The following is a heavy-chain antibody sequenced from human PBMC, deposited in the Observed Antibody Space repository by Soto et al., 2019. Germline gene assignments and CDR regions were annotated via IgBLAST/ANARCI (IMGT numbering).Heavy chain of an antibody. CDR3: ARLGAYYKSLDP. Sequence: PSETLSLTCTVSGGSISSSSYYWGWIRQPPGKGLEWIGSIYYSGSTYYNPSLKSRVTISVDTSKNQFSLKLSSVTASDTAVYYCARLGAYYKSLDPWGQGTLVTVSS. CDR1: GGSISSSSYY. J-gene: IGHJ5*02. D-gene: IGHD2-21*01. V-gene: IGHV4-39*01. CDR2: IYYSGST.